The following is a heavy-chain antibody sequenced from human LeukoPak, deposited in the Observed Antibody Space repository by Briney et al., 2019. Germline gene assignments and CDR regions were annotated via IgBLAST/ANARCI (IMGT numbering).Heavy chain of an antibody. CDR3: ARDFTMVRGVQYYFDY. Sequence: GRSLRLSCAASGFTFSSYGMHWVRQAPGKGLEWVAVISYDGSNKYYADSVKGRFTISRDNSKNTLYLQMNSLRAEDTAVYYCARDFTMVRGVQYYFDYWGQGTLVTVSS. V-gene: IGHV3-30*03. J-gene: IGHJ4*02. CDR1: GFTFSSYG. D-gene: IGHD3-10*01. CDR2: ISYDGSNK.